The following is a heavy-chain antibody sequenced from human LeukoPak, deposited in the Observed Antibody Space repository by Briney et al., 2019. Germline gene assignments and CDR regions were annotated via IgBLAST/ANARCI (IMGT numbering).Heavy chain of an antibody. CDR3: ARGPRKLDY. CDR1: GFTFSDYN. Sequence: GSLRLSCAASGFTFSDYNMRWIRQAPGKGLEWIGEINHSGSTNYNPSLKSRVTISVDTSKNQFSLKLSSVTAADTAVYYCARGPRKLDYWGQGTLVTVSS. CDR2: INHSGST. J-gene: IGHJ4*02. V-gene: IGHV4-34*01.